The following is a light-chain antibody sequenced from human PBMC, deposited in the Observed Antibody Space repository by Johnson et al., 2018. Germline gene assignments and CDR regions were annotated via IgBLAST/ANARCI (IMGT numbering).Light chain of an antibody. CDR2: ENN. V-gene: IGLV1-51*02. CDR1: SSNIGNNY. J-gene: IGLJ1*01. Sequence: QSVLTQPPSVSAAPGQKVTISCSGSSSNIGNNYVSWYQQLPGTAPKLLIYENNKRPSGIPDRFSGSKSGTSATLGITGLQTGDEADYYCGTWDSSLGAGNGFGTGTKVTFL. CDR3: GTWDSSLGAGNG.